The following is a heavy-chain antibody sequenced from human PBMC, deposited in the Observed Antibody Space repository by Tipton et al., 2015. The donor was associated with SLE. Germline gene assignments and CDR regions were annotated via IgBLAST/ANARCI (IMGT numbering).Heavy chain of an antibody. CDR2: VYYVGST. Sequence: TLSLTYAVSGGSIGSGGYSWNWIRQSPGKGLEWIGNVYYVGSTNYNPSLKGRVTISVATSKNQFSLKLRSVTAADTAVYYCARRGYKSWYFDLWGRGALVTVSS. CDR1: GGSIGSGGYS. V-gene: IGHV4-61*08. CDR3: ARRGYKSWYFDL. J-gene: IGHJ2*01. D-gene: IGHD5-24*01.